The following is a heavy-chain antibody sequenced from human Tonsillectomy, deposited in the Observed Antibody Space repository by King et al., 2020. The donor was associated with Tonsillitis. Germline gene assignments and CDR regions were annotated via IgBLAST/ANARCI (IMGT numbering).Heavy chain of an antibody. J-gene: IGHJ4*02. D-gene: IGHD3-10*01. CDR2: IYYSGST. CDR3: ARQADGSGKTYLDY. V-gene: IGHV4-39*07. CDR1: GGSISSSSYY. Sequence: QLQESGPGLVKPSETLSLTCTVSGGSISSSSYYWGWIRQPPGKGLEWIGSIYYSGSTYYNPSLKSRVTISVDTSKTQFSMKLSSVTAADTAVYYCARQADGSGKTYLDYWGQGTLVTVSS.